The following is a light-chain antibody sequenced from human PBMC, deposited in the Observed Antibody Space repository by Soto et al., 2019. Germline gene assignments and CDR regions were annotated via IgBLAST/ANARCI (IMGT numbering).Light chain of an antibody. V-gene: IGKV3-20*01. CDR3: LQHDSSPYT. CDR1: QTVSSSY. CDR2: GAS. Sequence: EIVLTQSPGTLSLSPGEKATLSCRASQTVSSSYLAWYQQKPGQSPRLLIYGASNRATGIPDRFSGSGSGTDFTLTISRLGPEDFSVYYCLQHDSSPYTFGRWTKLEI. J-gene: IGKJ2*01.